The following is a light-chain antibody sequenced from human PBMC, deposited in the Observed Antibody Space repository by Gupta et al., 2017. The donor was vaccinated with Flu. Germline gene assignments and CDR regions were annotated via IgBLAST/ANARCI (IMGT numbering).Light chain of an antibody. CDR3: PAWDSSIAWV. CDR1: KLGDKY. V-gene: IGLV3-1*01. Sequence: SYALTQPPSVSVSPGQTASITCSGDKLGDKYACWYQQKPGQSPVLVIYQDSKPPPGIPGRFAGSNSGTTAIITISGNQAMDEAYYYCPAWDSSIAWVFGTGTKLTVL. CDR2: QDS. J-gene: IGLJ1*01.